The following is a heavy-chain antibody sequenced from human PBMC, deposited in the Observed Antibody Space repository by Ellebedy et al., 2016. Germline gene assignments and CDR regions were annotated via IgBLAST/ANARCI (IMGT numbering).Heavy chain of an antibody. Sequence: SETLSLTCTVSGGSMTGIHYYWGWIRQPPGKGLEWIGSVYYSWSTVYNPSLKSQITMSVDTSKNQFSVHLRSVTAADTAVYYCARNATGWYFDYWGQGALVTVSS. CDR1: GGSMTGIHYY. J-gene: IGHJ4*01. CDR3: ARNATGWYFDY. CDR2: VYYSWST. V-gene: IGHV4-39*01. D-gene: IGHD6-19*01.